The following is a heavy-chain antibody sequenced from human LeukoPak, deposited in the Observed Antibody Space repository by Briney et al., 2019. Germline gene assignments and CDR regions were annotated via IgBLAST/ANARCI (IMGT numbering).Heavy chain of an antibody. CDR3: ARDRVAVAGEFYFDY. CDR2: IWYDGSNK. D-gene: IGHD6-19*01. J-gene: IGHJ4*02. V-gene: IGHV3-33*08. CDR1: GFTFSSFG. Sequence: PGRSLRLSCAASGFTFSSFGMHWVRQAPGKGLEWVALIWYDGSNKYYADSVKGRFTITRDNSKNTLFLQMISLRAEDTAVYYCARDRVAVAGEFYFDYWGQGTLVTVSS.